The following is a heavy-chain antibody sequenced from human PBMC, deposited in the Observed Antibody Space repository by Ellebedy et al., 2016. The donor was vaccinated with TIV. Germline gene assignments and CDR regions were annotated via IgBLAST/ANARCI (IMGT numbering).Heavy chain of an antibody. CDR2: ISGDGGST. CDR3: AKSWDVVPAAILNGMDV. J-gene: IGHJ6*02. D-gene: IGHD2-2*01. CDR1: GFTFSSYE. Sequence: GESLKISCAASGFTFSSYEMNWVRQAPGKGLEWVSLISGDGGSTYYADSVKGRFTISRDNSKNSLYLQMNSLRTEDTALYYCAKSWDVVPAAILNGMDVWGQGTTVTVSS. V-gene: IGHV3-43*02.